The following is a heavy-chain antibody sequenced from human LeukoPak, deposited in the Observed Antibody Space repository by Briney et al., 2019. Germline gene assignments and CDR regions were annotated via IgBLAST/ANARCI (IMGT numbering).Heavy chain of an antibody. CDR3: ARSPYQGYYYYYMDV. J-gene: IGHJ6*03. Sequence: ASVKVSCKASGYTFTSYDINWVRQATGQGLEWMGWMNPNSGNTGYAQKFQGRVTMTRNTSISTAYMELSSLRSEDTAVYYRARSPYQGYYYYYMDVWGKGTTVTVSS. CDR1: GYTFTSYD. D-gene: IGHD2-2*01. V-gene: IGHV1-8*02. CDR2: MNPNSGNT.